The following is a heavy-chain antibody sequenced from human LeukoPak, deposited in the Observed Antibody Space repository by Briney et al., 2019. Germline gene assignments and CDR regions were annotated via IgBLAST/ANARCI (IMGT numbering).Heavy chain of an antibody. CDR1: GGSISSGRYS. V-gene: IGHV4-61*09. D-gene: IGHD6-13*01. CDR2: IYSSGST. CDR3: AREGQAGQQLEFADDAFDI. J-gene: IGHJ3*02. Sequence: SETLSLTCTVSGGSISSGRYSWSWIRQPAGRGLEWIGHIYSSGSTNYNPSLKSRVTISVDTSNNQFSLKLRSVTAADTAVYYCAREGQAGQQLEFADDAFDIWGQGTMVTVSS.